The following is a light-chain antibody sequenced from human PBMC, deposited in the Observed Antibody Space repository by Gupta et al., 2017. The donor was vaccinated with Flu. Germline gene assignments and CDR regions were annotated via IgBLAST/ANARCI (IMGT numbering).Light chain of an antibody. J-gene: IGKJ1*01. V-gene: IGKV1-5*03. CDR2: KAS. CDR1: QNIDAW. Sequence: DIQMTQSPSTLSASLGARVTITCRASQNIDAWLAWYQQRPGKAPSLLIYKASTLQSGVPSSFSGSGSGTEFTLAISSLQPDDLATYYCQQDNNSPWTFGQGTKV. CDR3: QQDNNSPWT.